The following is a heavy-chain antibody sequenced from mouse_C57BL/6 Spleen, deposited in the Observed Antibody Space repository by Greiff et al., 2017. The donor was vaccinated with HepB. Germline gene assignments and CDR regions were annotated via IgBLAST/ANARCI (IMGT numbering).Heavy chain of an antibody. J-gene: IGHJ2*01. CDR2: ISSGGSYT. CDR1: GFTFSSYG. CDR3: ASNDGYYHYFDY. D-gene: IGHD2-3*01. V-gene: IGHV5-6*01. Sequence: EVMLVESGGDLVKPGGSLKLSCAASGFTFSSYGMSWVRQTPDKRLEWVATISSGGSYTYYPDRVKGRFTISRDNAKNTLYLQMSSLKSEDTAMYYCASNDGYYHYFDYWGQGTTLTVSS.